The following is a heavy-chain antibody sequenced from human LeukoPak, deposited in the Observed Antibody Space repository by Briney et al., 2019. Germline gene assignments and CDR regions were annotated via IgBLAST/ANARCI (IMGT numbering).Heavy chain of an antibody. Sequence: ASVKVSCKASGGTFSSYAISWVRQAPGQGLEWMGGIIPIFGTANYAQKFQGRVAITADESTSTAYMELSSLRSEDTAVYYCARVDCSSTSCYPYVDYYYYYMDVWGKGTTVTVSS. CDR1: GGTFSSYA. CDR2: IIPIFGTA. D-gene: IGHD2-2*01. J-gene: IGHJ6*03. V-gene: IGHV1-69*13. CDR3: ARVDCSSTSCYPYVDYYYYYMDV.